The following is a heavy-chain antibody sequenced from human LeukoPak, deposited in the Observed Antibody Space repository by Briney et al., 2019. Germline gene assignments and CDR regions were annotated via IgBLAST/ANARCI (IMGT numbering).Heavy chain of an antibody. J-gene: IGHJ4*02. CDR1: GFTFSSYA. V-gene: IGHV3-23*01. D-gene: IGHD3-22*01. Sequence: SGGSLRLSCAAFGFTFSSYAMSWVRQAPGKGLEWVSAISGSGGSTYYADSVKGRFTISRDNSKNTLYLQMNSLRAEDTAVYYCAKDPDSSGYYDYWGQGTLVTVSS. CDR2: ISGSGGST. CDR3: AKDPDSSGYYDY.